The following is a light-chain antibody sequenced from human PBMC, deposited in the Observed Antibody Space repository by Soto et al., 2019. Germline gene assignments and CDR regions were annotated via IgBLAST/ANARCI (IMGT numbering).Light chain of an antibody. CDR2: GAS. CDR1: QSVSSSY. Sequence: EIVLTQSPGTLSLSPGERATLSCRASQSVSSSYLAWYQQKPGQAPRLLIYGASSRATGIPGRFSGSGSGTDVTLTISRLEPEDFAVYYCQYSGSASGWTFGRGTKVEIK. CDR3: QYSGSASGWT. V-gene: IGKV3-20*01. J-gene: IGKJ1*01.